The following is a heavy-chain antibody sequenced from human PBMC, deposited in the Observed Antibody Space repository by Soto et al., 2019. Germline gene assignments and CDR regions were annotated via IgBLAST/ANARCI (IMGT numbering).Heavy chain of an antibody. Sequence: GGSLRLSCVASGFTFSQYAMHWVRQAPGKGLEWVSGISYNSGSIGYAASVKGRFSVSRDNDKKSLYLQMHSLRADDTAVYYCARDCSSSSCSVWAYWGQGTLVTVSS. J-gene: IGHJ4*02. CDR2: ISYNSGSI. CDR1: GFTFSQYA. CDR3: ARDCSSSSCSVWAY. V-gene: IGHV3-9*01. D-gene: IGHD2-2*01.